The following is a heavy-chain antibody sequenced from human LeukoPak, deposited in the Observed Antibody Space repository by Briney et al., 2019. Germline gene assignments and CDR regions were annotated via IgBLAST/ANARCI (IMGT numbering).Heavy chain of an antibody. J-gene: IGHJ3*02. D-gene: IGHD4-23*01. CDR3: ARVTSRTTVVTPDAFDI. CDR1: GFTFSSYS. V-gene: IGHV3-21*01. Sequence: PGGSLRLSCAASGFTFSSYSMNWVRQAPGKGLEWVSSISSSSYIYYADSVKGRFTISRDNAKNSLYLQMNSLRAEDTAVYYCARVTSRTTVVTPDAFDIWGQGTMVTVSS. CDR2: ISSSSYI.